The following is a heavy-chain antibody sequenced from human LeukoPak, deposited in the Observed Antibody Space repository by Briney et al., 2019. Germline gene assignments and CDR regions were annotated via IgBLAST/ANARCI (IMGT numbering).Heavy chain of an antibody. D-gene: IGHD3-10*01. Sequence: GASVKVSCKASGYTFTGYYMHWVRQAPGQGLEWMGWINPNSGGTNYAQKFQGRVTMIRDTSISTAYMELSRLRSDDTAVYYCARDQLVLWFGEHAFDIWGQGTMVTVSS. CDR3: ARDQLVLWFGEHAFDI. V-gene: IGHV1-2*02. CDR2: INPNSGGT. J-gene: IGHJ3*02. CDR1: GYTFTGYY.